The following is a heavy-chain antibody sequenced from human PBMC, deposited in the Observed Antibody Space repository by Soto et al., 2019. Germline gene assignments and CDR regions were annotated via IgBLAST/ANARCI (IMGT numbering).Heavy chain of an antibody. CDR1: GGTFSSYA. CDR2: IIANYGNT. Sequence: GASVKVSCKASGGTFSSYAISWVRQAPGQGLEWMGGIIANYGNTNYARKLQGRVTMTTDTSTSTAYMELRSLRSDDTAVYYCARVDIVVVPAAMFFNWFDPWGQGTLVTVSS. J-gene: IGHJ5*02. D-gene: IGHD2-2*01. CDR3: ARVDIVVVPAAMFFNWFDP. V-gene: IGHV1-18*01.